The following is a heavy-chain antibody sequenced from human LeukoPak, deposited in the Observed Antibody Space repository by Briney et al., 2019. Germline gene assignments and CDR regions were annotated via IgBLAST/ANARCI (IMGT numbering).Heavy chain of an antibody. CDR3: ARAEGYYDSSGYRGGSASVSY. J-gene: IGHJ4*02. Sequence: SETLSLTCAVYVGSFSGYYWTWIRQPPGKGLEWIGEINHSGSTNHNPSLKSRVTISVDTSKNQFSLKLSSVTAADTAVYFCARAEGYYDSSGYRGGSASVSYWGQGTLVTVSS. CDR2: INHSGST. D-gene: IGHD3-22*01. V-gene: IGHV4-34*01. CDR1: VGSFSGYY.